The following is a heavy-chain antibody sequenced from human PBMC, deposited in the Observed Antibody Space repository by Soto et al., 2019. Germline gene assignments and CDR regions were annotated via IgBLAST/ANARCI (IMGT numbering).Heavy chain of an antibody. Sequence: GGSLRLSCAASGFTFSSYAMSWVRQAPGKGLEWVSTISGSGGSTYYEDSVKGRFTISRDNSKNTLYLQMNSLRAEDTAVYYWAKRRGLLWCGELLEFDYWGQGTLVTVSS. V-gene: IGHV3-23*01. J-gene: IGHJ4*02. CDR2: ISGSGGST. D-gene: IGHD3-10*01. CDR1: GFTFSSYA. CDR3: AKRRGLLWCGELLEFDY.